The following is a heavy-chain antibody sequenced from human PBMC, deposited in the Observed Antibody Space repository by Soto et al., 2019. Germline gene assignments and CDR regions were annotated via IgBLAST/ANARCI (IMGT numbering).Heavy chain of an antibody. Sequence: QVQLVQSGGEVKKPGASVKVSCKASGYTFSNFGLSWVRQAPGQGLELMGWISPYNGNTNYAQKLQGRLTMTTDTPTSTAYMELRSLRSDDPAVYYCARDRLGVSVTGGGFDSWGQGTLVTVSS. CDR3: ARDRLGVSVTGGGFDS. J-gene: IGHJ4*02. V-gene: IGHV1-18*01. CDR1: GYTFSNFG. D-gene: IGHD2-8*01. CDR2: ISPYNGNT.